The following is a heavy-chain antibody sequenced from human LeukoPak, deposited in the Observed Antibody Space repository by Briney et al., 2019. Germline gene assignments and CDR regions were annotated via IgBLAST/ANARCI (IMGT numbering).Heavy chain of an antibody. CDR1: GFTFSDYY. Sequence: PGGSLRLSCAASGFTFSDYYMSWLSQAPGKGLEGVSYISSSGSTIYYADSVKGRFTISRDNAKNSLYLQMNSLRAEDTAVYYCARDGVVGGLIDYWGQGTLVTVSS. CDR2: ISSSGSTI. CDR3: ARDGVVGGLIDY. V-gene: IGHV3-11*01. J-gene: IGHJ4*02. D-gene: IGHD2-15*01.